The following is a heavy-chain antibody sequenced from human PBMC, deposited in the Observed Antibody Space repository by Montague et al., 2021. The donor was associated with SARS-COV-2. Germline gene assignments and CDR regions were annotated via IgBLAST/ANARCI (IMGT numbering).Heavy chain of an antibody. Sequence: SETLSLTCAVYGGSFSGYYWSWIRQPPEKGLEWIGEINQSGRTNNNPSLKSRVIISVDTSKNQFSLKLSSVTAADTAVYYCARWGNSVWGVTVSDELDYWGQGILVIVSS. CDR1: GGSFSGYY. CDR2: INQSGRT. J-gene: IGHJ4*02. V-gene: IGHV4-34*01. CDR3: ARWGNSVWGVTVSDELDY. D-gene: IGHD3-10*01.